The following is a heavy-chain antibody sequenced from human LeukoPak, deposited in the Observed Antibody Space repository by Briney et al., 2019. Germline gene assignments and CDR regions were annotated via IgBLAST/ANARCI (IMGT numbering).Heavy chain of an antibody. CDR3: ARVPYGSGTYYFDY. V-gene: IGHV4-30-4*01. Sequence: SETLSLTCTVSGSSINSGDSYWSWIRQPPGKSLEWIGYISYSGTPYYNPSLRGRVAISGDTSDNQFFLRLGSVTAADTAVYYCARVPYGSGTYYFDYWGQGILVTVSS. D-gene: IGHD3-10*01. J-gene: IGHJ4*02. CDR2: ISYSGTP. CDR1: GSSINSGDSY.